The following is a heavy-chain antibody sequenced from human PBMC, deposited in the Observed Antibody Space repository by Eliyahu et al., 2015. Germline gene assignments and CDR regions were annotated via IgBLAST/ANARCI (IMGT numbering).Heavy chain of an antibody. J-gene: IGHJ4*02. Sequence: EVQLVESGGGLVQPGGSLRLSCAVSGFTFSSYWMNWVRQAPGKGLEWVANINQDGSEKFYVDSVKGRFTISRDNAKNSLYLQMNSLRAEDTAVYYCARRVRGSTKSDWGQGTLVTVFS. CDR1: GFTFSSYW. V-gene: IGHV3-7*01. D-gene: IGHD2-2*01. CDR2: INQDGSEK. CDR3: ARRVRGSTKSD.